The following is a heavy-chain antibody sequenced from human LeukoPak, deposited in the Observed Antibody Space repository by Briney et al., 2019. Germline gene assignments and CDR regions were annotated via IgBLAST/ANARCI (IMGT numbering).Heavy chain of an antibody. CDR3: AKASAMIVEVSKHFDY. CDR1: GFTFSSYA. CDR2: ISGSGGST. V-gene: IGHV3-23*01. D-gene: IGHD3-22*01. J-gene: IGHJ4*02. Sequence: AGGSLRLSCAASGFTFSSYAMSWVRQAPGKGLEWVSAISGSGGSTYYADSVKGRFTISRDNSKNTLYLQMNSLRAEDTAVYYCAKASAMIVEVSKHFDYWGQGTLVTVSS.